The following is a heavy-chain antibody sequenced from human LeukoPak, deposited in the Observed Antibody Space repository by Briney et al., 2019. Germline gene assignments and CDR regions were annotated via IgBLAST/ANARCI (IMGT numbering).Heavy chain of an antibody. CDR2: INHSGST. V-gene: IGHV4-34*01. D-gene: IGHD1-14*01. CDR1: GGSFSGYY. J-gene: IGHJ5*02. Sequence: SETLSLTCAVYGGSFSGYYWSWIRQPPGKGLEWIGEINHSGSTNYNPSLKSRVTISVDTSKNQFSLKLSSVTAADTAVYYCARGRTPDPWGQGTLVTVSS. CDR3: ARGRTPDP.